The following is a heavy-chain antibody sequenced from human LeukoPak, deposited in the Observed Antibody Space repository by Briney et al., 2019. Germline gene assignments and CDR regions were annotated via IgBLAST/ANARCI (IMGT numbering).Heavy chain of an antibody. CDR1: GFTFDDYG. J-gene: IGHJ5*02. CDR2: INWNGGST. V-gene: IGHV3-20*04. D-gene: IGHD6-13*01. Sequence: GGSLRLSCAASGFTFDDYGMSWVRQAPGKGLEWVSVINWNGGSTGYADSVKGRFTISRDNAKNSLYLQMNSLRAEDTALYYCARDRIAAAAPSWFDPWGQGTLVTVSS. CDR3: ARDRIAAAAPSWFDP.